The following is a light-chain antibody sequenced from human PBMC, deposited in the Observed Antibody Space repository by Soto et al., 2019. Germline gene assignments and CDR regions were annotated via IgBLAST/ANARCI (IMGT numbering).Light chain of an antibody. Sequence: EIVMTQSPATLSVSPGERATLSCRASQSVSSNLAWYPQKPCQAPRLLIYGASNRATGIPARFSGSGSGTEFTLTISSLQSEDFAVYYCQQYNNWRGTFGQGTKVEIK. CDR1: QSVSSN. CDR2: GAS. CDR3: QQYNNWRGT. V-gene: IGKV3-15*01. J-gene: IGKJ1*01.